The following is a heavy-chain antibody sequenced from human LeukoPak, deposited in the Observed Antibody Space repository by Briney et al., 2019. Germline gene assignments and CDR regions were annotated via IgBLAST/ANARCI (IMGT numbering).Heavy chain of an antibody. CDR3: ARDQGSPIVVVPAAIGAMFY. CDR2: ISYDGSNK. CDR1: GFTFSSYA. J-gene: IGHJ4*02. Sequence: GGSLRLSCAASGFTFSSYAMHWVRQAPGKGLEWVAVISYDGSNKYYADSVKGRFTISRDNSKNTLYLQMNSLRAEDTAVYYCARDQGSPIVVVPAAIGAMFYWSQGTLVTVSS. D-gene: IGHD2-2*02. V-gene: IGHV3-30-3*01.